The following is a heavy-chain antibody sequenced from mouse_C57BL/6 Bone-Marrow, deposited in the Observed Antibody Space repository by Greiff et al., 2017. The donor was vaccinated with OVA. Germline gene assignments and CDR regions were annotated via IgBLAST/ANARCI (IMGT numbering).Heavy chain of an antibody. Sequence: VKVVESGPGLVAPSQSLSITCTVSGFSLTSYGVSWVRQPPGKGLEWLGVIWGDGSTNYHSALISRLSISKDNSKSQVYLKLNSRQTEDTAAYYCAKTARDYGSWFAYWGQGTLLTVSA. V-gene: IGHV2-3*01. D-gene: IGHD2-4*01. CDR3: AKTARDYGSWFAY. CDR1: GFSLTSYG. J-gene: IGHJ3*01. CDR2: IWGDGST.